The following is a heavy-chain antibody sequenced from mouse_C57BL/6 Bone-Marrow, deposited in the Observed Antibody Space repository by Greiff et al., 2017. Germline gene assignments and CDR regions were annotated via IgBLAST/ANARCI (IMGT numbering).Heavy chain of an antibody. D-gene: IGHD1-2*01. Sequence: VQLQQSGAELVKPGASVKMSCKASGYTSTSYWITWVKQRPGQGLEWFGDFYPGSGSTNYIEKFKSKAPLTVDPSSSTAYMQLSSLTSEDSAVYYCAREYYGPGYYFDYWGQGTTLTVSS. V-gene: IGHV1-55*01. J-gene: IGHJ2*01. CDR3: AREYYGPGYYFDY. CDR2: FYPGSGST. CDR1: GYTSTSYW.